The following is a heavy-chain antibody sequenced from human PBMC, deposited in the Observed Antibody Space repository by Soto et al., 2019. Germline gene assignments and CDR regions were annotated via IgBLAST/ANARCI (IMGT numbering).Heavy chain of an antibody. CDR2: INAGNGNT. CDR3: SSLTGYSSSWFNDAFDI. CDR1: GYTFTSYA. V-gene: IGHV1-3*01. Sequence: ASVKVSCKASGYTFTSYAMHWVRQAPGQRLEWMGWINAGNGNTKYSQKFQGRVTITRDTSASTAYMELSGLRSEDTVVYYCSSLTGYSSSWFNDAFDIWGQGTMVTVSS. D-gene: IGHD6-13*01. J-gene: IGHJ3*02.